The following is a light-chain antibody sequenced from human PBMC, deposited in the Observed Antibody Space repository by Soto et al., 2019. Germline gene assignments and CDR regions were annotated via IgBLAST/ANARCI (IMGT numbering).Light chain of an antibody. CDR3: SSYAGSNTLV. Sequence: QSVLTQPPSASGSPXQSVTXXCTGTSSDIGGYDYVSWYQQDPGKAPRLMIYEVSKRPSGVPDRFSGSKSGNTASLTVSGLQVEDEADYYCSSYAGSNTLVFGGGTKLTVL. CDR2: EVS. J-gene: IGLJ3*02. V-gene: IGLV2-8*01. CDR1: SSDIGGYDY.